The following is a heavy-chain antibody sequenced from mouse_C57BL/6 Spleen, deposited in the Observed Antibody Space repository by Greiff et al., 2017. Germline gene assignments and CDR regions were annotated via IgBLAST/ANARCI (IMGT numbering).Heavy chain of an antibody. D-gene: IGHD2-4*01. J-gene: IGHJ3*01. CDR1: GFTFSSYG. Sequence: EVQLVESGGDLVKPGGSLKLSCAASGFTFSSYGMSWVRQTPDKRLEWVATISSGGSYTYYPDSVKGRFTISRDSAKNTLYLRMSSLKSEDTAMYYGARHSYDYDVGLAYWGQGTLVTVSA. V-gene: IGHV5-6*01. CDR3: ARHSYDYDVGLAY. CDR2: ISSGGSYT.